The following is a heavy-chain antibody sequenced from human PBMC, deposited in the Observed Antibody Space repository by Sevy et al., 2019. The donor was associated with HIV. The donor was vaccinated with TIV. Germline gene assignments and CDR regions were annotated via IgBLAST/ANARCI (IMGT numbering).Heavy chain of an antibody. CDR3: ARAWGRGELLSGLNY. J-gene: IGHJ4*02. D-gene: IGHD1-26*01. CDR1: GGSISVYY. CDR2: MSNSGNS. Sequence: SETLSLTCAVSGGSISVYYWSWIRQPPGKGLEWIGYMSNSGNSYYNPSLKSRVTIAVDTSNNQFSLRLTSVTPADTALYFCARAWGRGELLSGLNYWGQGTLVTVSS. V-gene: IGHV4-59*01.